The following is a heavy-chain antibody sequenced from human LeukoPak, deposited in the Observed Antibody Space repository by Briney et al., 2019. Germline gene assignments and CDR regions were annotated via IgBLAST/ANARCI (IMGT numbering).Heavy chain of an antibody. J-gene: IGHJ6*02. V-gene: IGHV1-69*13. D-gene: IGHD3-22*01. CDR2: IIPIFGTA. CDR1: GYTFTDYY. Sequence: SVKVSCKTSGYTFTDYYFHWVRQAPGQGLEWMGGIIPIFGTANYAQKFQGRVTITADESTSTAYMELSSLRSEDTAVYYCARSEYDSSGYFPTTICRPFCGMDVWGQGTTVTVSS. CDR3: ARSEYDSSGYFPTTICRPFCGMDV.